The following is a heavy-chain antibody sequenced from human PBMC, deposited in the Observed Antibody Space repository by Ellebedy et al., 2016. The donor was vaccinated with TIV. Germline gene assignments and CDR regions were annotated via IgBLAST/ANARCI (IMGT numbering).Heavy chain of an antibody. CDR1: GFTFSSQS. J-gene: IGHJ4*02. V-gene: IGHV3-72*01. CDR2: TRNKANGYTT. Sequence: GESLKISCAASGFTFSSQSMNWVRQAPGKGLEWVCRTRNKANGYTTEYAASVKGRFTISRDDSKNSLYLQVNSLKAEDTAVYFCARGMSDWGQGTLVTVSS. CDR3: ARGMSD. D-gene: IGHD3-3*01.